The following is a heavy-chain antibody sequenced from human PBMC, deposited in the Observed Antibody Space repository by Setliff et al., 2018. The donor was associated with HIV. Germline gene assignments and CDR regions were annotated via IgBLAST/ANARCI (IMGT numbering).Heavy chain of an antibody. V-gene: IGHV1-46*01. CDR1: GDIFTSYY. CDR2: INPSGGST. J-gene: IGHJ4*02. Sequence: ASVKVSCKASGDIFTSYYMHWVRQAPGQGPEWMGVINPSGGSTIYAQKFQGRLTMTEDTSTDTAYMELSNLRSEDTAVYYCVRRATAAEVFDYWGQGTLVTVSS. CDR3: VRRATAAEVFDY. D-gene: IGHD6-13*01.